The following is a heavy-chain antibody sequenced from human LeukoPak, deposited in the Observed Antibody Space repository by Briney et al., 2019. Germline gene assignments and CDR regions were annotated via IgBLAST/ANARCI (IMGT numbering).Heavy chain of an antibody. CDR1: GGSISSGSYY. CDR2: IYTSGST. CDR3: ARARAGGELYAFDI. J-gene: IGHJ3*02. Sequence: PSQTLSLTCTVSGGSISSGSYYWSWIRQPAGKGLEWIGRIYTSGSTNYNPSLKSRVTISVDTSKNQFSLKLSSVAAADTAVYYCARARAGGELYAFDIWGQGTMVTVSS. D-gene: IGHD3-16*01. V-gene: IGHV4-61*02.